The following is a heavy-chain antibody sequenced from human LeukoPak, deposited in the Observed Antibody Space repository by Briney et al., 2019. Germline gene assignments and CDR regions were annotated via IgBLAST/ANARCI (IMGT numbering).Heavy chain of an antibody. Sequence: PGGSLRLSCAASGFTFSSYGMHWVRQAPGKGLEWVAVISYDGSNKYYADSVKGRFTISRDNSKNTLYLQMNSLRAEDTAVYYCAKAVDWFDPWGQGTLVTVSS. CDR2: ISYDGSNK. CDR1: GFTFSSYG. D-gene: IGHD6-19*01. V-gene: IGHV3-30*18. J-gene: IGHJ5*02. CDR3: AKAVDWFDP.